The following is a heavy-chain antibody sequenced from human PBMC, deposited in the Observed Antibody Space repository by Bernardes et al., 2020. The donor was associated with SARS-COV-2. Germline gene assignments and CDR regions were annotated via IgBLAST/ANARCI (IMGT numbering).Heavy chain of an antibody. J-gene: IGHJ4*02. CDR2: MYDGGST. CDR3: ARRTNCYGSGSYLFDY. D-gene: IGHD3-10*01. V-gene: IGHV4-61*01. CDR1: GGSVSSGSYY. Sequence: SETLSLTCTVSGGSVSSGSYYWSWIRQPPGKGLEWIGYMYDGGSTKYNPSLKSRVTISGDASKNQFSLKLTSVIAADTAVYYCARRTNCYGSGSYLFDYWGPGTLVTVSS.